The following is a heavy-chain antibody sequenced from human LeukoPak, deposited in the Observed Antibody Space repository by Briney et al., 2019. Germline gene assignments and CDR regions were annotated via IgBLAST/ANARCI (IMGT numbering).Heavy chain of an antibody. J-gene: IGHJ4*02. CDR2: INWNGGST. D-gene: IGHD5-12*01. V-gene: IGHV3-20*01. Sequence: GGSLRLSCAASGFTFDDYGMSWVRQAPGKGLEWVSGINWNGGSTGYADSVKGRFTISRDNAENSLYLQMNSLRAEDTALYHCARRNSGYEDSFDYWGQGTLVTVSS. CDR3: ARRNSGYEDSFDY. CDR1: GFTFDDYG.